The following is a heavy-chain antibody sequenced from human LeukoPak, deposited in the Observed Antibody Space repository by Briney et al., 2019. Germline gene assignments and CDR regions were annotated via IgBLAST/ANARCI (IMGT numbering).Heavy chain of an antibody. CDR1: GFTFSSYW. J-gene: IGHJ4*02. V-gene: IGHV3-7*01. CDR3: AREKYGSGTYLISSFDY. D-gene: IGHD3-10*01. Sequence: GGSLRLSCAASGFTFSSYWMSWVRQAPGKGLEWVANIYQGGSEKYYVDSVKGRFTISKDNAKNSLYLQMNSLRAEDTAVYYCAREKYGSGTYLISSFDYWGQGTLVTVSS. CDR2: IYQGGSEK.